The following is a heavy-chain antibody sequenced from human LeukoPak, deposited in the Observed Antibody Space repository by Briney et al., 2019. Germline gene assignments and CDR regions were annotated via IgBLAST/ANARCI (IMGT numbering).Heavy chain of an antibody. J-gene: IGHJ5*02. Sequence: PSETLSLTCTVSGGSISSSSYYWGWIRQPPGKGLEWIGSIYYSGSTNYNPSLKSRVTISVDTSKNQFSLKLSSVTAADTAVYYCARDNQYYDILTGYYNCRFDPWGQGTLVTVSS. CDR1: GGSISSSSYY. D-gene: IGHD3-9*01. V-gene: IGHV4-39*07. CDR3: ARDNQYYDILTGYYNCRFDP. CDR2: IYYSGST.